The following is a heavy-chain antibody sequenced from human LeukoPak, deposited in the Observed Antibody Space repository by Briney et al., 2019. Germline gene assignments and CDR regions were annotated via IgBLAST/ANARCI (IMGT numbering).Heavy chain of an antibody. V-gene: IGHV3-30*02. CDR3: AKWSNSNWPSFFDY. CDR1: GFTFSSYG. CDR2: IRYDGSNK. Sequence: PGGSLRLSCAASGFTFSSYGVHWVRQAPGKGLEWVAFIRYDGSNKYYADSVKGRFTISRDNSKNTLYLQMNSLRAEDTAVYYCAKWSNSNWPSFFDYWGQGTLVTVSS. J-gene: IGHJ4*02. D-gene: IGHD4-11*01.